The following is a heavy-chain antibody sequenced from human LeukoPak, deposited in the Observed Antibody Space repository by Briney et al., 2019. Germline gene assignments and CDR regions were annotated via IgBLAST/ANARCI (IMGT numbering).Heavy chain of an antibody. J-gene: IGHJ4*02. V-gene: IGHV3-30*18. D-gene: IGHD6-19*01. CDR2: ISYDGSNK. CDR3: AKDPTPYSSGWYPFDY. Sequence: GGSLRLSCAASGFTFSSYGMHWVRQAPGKGLEWVAVISYDGSNKYYADSVKGRFTISRDNSKNTLYLQMNSLRAEDTAVYYCAKDPTPYSSGWYPFDYWGQGTLVTVSS. CDR1: GFTFSSYG.